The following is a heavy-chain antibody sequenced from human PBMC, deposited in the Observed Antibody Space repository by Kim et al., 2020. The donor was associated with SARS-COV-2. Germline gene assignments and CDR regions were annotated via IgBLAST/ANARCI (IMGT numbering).Heavy chain of an antibody. J-gene: IGHJ3*02. CDR3: AKEKDAFDI. Sequence: GGSLRLSCAASGFTFSSYVMHWVRQAPGKGLEWVAVISYDGSYKYYADSVKGRFTISRDNSKNTLYLQMNSLRAEDTAVYYCAKEKDAFDIWGQGTMVTVSS. V-gene: IGHV3-30*18. CDR1: GFTFSSYV. CDR2: ISYDGSYK.